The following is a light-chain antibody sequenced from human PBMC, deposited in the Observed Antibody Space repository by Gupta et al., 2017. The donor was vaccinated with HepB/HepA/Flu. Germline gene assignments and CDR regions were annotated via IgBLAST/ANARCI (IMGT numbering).Light chain of an antibody. Sequence: DIQMTQSPSSLSASVGDRVTITCRASQTINTYLNWYQQRPGKAPKVLIYAASHLLTGVPSRFSGRGSGTEFTLTMNNLQTDDFAIYYCQQSYNTRRTFGQGTKVEMK. V-gene: IGKV1-39*01. CDR1: QTINTY. J-gene: IGKJ1*01. CDR3: QQSYNTRRT. CDR2: AAS.